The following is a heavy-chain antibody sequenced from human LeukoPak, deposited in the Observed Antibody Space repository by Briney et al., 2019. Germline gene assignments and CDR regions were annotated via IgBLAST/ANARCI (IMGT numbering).Heavy chain of an antibody. CDR1: GFTFSSYD. CDR2: ISVSGSTT. V-gene: IGHV3-23*01. CDR3: AKGPLCSGGSCQRFDC. J-gene: IGHJ4*02. Sequence: PGGSLRLSCAASGFTFSSYDMSWVRQAPGKELAWVSAISVSGSTTYHADSVKGRFTISRDNSKNTLYLQMNSLRVEDTAVYYCAKGPLCSGGSCQRFDCWGQGTLVTVSS. D-gene: IGHD2-15*01.